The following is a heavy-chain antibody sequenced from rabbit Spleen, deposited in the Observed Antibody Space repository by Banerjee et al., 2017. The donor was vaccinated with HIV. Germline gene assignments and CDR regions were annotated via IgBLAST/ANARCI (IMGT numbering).Heavy chain of an antibody. CDR1: GFDFSSYA. Sequence: QSLEESGGDLVKPGASLTLTCTASGFDFSSYAMCWVRQAPGKGLELIACIYIASGSTYYANWAKGRFTISKTSSTTVTLEMTSLTAADTATYFCARDTVYATYAAFGHATLHYFDLWGPGTLVTVS. CDR3: ARDTVYATYAAFGHATLHYFDL. V-gene: IGHV1S40*01. D-gene: IGHD6-1*01. J-gene: IGHJ4*01. CDR2: IYIASGST.